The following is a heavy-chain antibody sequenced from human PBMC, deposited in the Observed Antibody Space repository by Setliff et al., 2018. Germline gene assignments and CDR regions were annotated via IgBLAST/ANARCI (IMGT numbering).Heavy chain of an antibody. Sequence: GESLKISCKGSGYSFTSYWIGWVRQMPGKGLEWMGIIYPGDSDTRYSPSFEGQVTISVDKSISTAYLRWSSLKASDTATYYCARHPYYYGSGTYLDNNNRWFDPWGQGTLVTVSS. V-gene: IGHV5-51*01. CDR3: ARHPYYYGSGTYLDNNNRWFDP. J-gene: IGHJ5*02. D-gene: IGHD3-10*01. CDR1: GYSFTSYW. CDR2: IYPGDSDT.